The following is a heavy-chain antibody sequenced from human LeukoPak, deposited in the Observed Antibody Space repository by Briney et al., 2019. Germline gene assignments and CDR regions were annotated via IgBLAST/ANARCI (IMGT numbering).Heavy chain of an antibody. Sequence: GGSLRLSCAASGFTFSSYEMNCVREAPGKGVEWVSYISRSGRTIYYADSVKGRFTISRDNANTSLYLQMNSLRAEDTAVYYCARDRQRWLQSPNDAFDIWGQGTMVTVSS. J-gene: IGHJ3*02. CDR1: GFTFSSYE. V-gene: IGHV3-48*03. CDR2: ISRSGRTI. CDR3: ARDRQRWLQSPNDAFDI. D-gene: IGHD5-24*01.